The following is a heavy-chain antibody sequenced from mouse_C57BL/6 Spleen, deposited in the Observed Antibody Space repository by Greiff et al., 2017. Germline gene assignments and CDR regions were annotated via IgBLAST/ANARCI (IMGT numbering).Heavy chain of an antibody. V-gene: IGHV1-82*01. CDR1: GYAFSSSW. D-gene: IGHD1-1*02. CDR2: IYPGDGDT. Sequence: QVQLQQSGPELVKPGASVKISCKASGYAFSSSWMNWVKQRPGKGLEWIGRIYPGDGDTNYNGKFKGKATLTADKSSSTAYMQLSSLTSEDSSVYCCARSGSFWYFEVWGTGTTVTVSS. J-gene: IGHJ1*03. CDR3: ARSGSFWYFEV.